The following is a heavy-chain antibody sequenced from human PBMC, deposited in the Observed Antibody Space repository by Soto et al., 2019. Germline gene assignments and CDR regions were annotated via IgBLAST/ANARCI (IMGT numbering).Heavy chain of an antibody. J-gene: IGHJ5*02. CDR1: GFTFSSSA. Sequence: QLLESGGGLVQPGGSLRLSCVASGFTFSSSAMRWVRQAPGKGLEWVSGISGAGASTYYADSVKGRFIISRDNSKNMLYLQMNSLRAEDTAVYYCAKRVSTAWGQGTLVTVSS. CDR3: AKRVSTA. CDR2: ISGAGAST. V-gene: IGHV3-23*01. D-gene: IGHD5-12*01.